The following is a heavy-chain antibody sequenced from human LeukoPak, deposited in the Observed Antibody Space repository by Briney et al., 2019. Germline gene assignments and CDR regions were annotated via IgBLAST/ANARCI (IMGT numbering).Heavy chain of an antibody. CDR1: GFTFSSYA. CDR3: ARDGGAVALDAFDI. CDR2: IYSGGST. Sequence: GGSLRLSCAASGFTFSSYAMSWVRQAPGKGLEWVSVIYSGGSTYYADSVKGRFTISRDNSKDTLYLQMNSLRAEDTAVYYCARDGGAVALDAFDIWGQGTMVTVSS. V-gene: IGHV3-53*01. J-gene: IGHJ3*02. D-gene: IGHD6-19*01.